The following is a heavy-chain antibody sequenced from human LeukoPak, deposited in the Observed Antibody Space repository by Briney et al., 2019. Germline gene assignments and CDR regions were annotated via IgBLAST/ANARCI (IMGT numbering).Heavy chain of an antibody. D-gene: IGHD2-8*01. J-gene: IGHJ4*02. Sequence: SETLSLTCSVSGGSISNSRYYWGWLRQPPGKGLEWIGSIYYSGATNSNPSLRSRLTISVDTSKNQFSLKLGSVTAADAAVYYCARGGGMYTRELDYWGQGTLVTVSS. CDR1: GGSISNSRYY. V-gene: IGHV4-39*01. CDR2: IYYSGAT. CDR3: ARGGGMYTRELDY.